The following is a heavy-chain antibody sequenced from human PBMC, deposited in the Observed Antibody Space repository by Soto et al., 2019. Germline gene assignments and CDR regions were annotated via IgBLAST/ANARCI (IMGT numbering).Heavy chain of an antibody. Sequence: GGSLRLSCAASGFTFSSYAMHWVRQAPGKGLEWVAVISYDGSNKYYADSVKGRFTISRDNSKNTLYLQMNSLRAEDAAVYCCAREIRPVVGATVVTIFDYWGQGTLVTVSS. CDR1: GFTFSSYA. CDR3: AREIRPVVGATVVTIFDY. J-gene: IGHJ4*02. V-gene: IGHV3-30-3*01. CDR2: ISYDGSNK. D-gene: IGHD1-26*01.